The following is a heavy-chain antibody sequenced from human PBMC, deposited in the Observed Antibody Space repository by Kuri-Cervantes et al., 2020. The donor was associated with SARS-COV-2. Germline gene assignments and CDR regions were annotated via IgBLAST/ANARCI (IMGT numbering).Heavy chain of an antibody. V-gene: IGHV1-3*01. CDR2: INAGNGNT. Sequence: ASVKVSCKASGYTFTSYAMHWVRQAPGQRLEWMGWINAGNGNTKYSQKFQGRVAITRDTSASTAYMELSSLRSEDTAVYYCARAGGGIVGANHFDYRGQGTLVTVSS. J-gene: IGHJ4*02. D-gene: IGHD1-26*01. CDR3: ARAGGGIVGANHFDY. CDR1: GYTFTSYA.